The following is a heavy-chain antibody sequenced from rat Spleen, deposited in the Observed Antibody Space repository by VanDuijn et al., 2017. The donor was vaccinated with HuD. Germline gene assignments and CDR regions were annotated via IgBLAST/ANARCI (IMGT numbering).Heavy chain of an antibody. CDR2: ISPGASNT. Sequence: EVQLVESDGGLVQPGRSLKLSCEASGFTFTHYYMAWVRQAPTKGLEWVASISPGASNTYYRDSVKGRFTISRYNAKNTLYLQMDSLRSEDTATYYCARDNSGYWYFDFWGPGTMVTVSS. CDR1: GFTFTHYY. D-gene: IGHD1-10*01. CDR3: ARDNSGYWYFDF. J-gene: IGHJ1*01. V-gene: IGHV5-25*01.